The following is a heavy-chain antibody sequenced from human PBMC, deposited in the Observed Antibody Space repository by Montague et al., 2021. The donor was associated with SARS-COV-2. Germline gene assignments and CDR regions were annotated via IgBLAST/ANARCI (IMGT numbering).Heavy chain of an antibody. CDR3: ARAALGGYDSYFDY. Sequence: SLRLSCSASGFTFSSYAMYWVRQAPGKGLEWVAVISYDGGNKYYXDSVKGRFTISRDNSKNTLYLQMNSLRAEDTAVYYCARAALGGYDSYFDYWGQGTLVTVSS. J-gene: IGHJ4*02. CDR1: GFTFSSYA. D-gene: IGHD5-12*01. CDR2: ISYDGGNK. V-gene: IGHV3-30*04.